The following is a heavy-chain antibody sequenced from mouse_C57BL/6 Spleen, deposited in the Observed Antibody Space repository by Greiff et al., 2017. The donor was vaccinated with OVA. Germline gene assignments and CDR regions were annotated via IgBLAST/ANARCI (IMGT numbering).Heavy chain of an antibody. Sequence: VQLVESGPELVKPGASVKISCKASGYAFSSSWMNWVKQRPGKGLEWIGRIYPGDGDTNYNGKFKGKATLTADKSSSTAYMQLSSLTSEDSAVYVCAREVVTTGAMDYWGQGTSVTVSS. J-gene: IGHJ4*01. CDR3: AREVVTTGAMDY. CDR2: IYPGDGDT. V-gene: IGHV1-82*01. D-gene: IGHD2-2*01. CDR1: GYAFSSSW.